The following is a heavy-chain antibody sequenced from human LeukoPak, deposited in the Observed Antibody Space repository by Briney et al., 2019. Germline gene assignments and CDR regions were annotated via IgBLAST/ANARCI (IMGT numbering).Heavy chain of an antibody. V-gene: IGHV3-21*01. Sequence: GGSLRLSCAASGFTFSHYRVNWVRQAPAKGLERVSSRSCSSIDIYYADPVRGRFTISRDNAKNSLYLQMNSLRADDTAVFYCARGSCSGGSCYWAFDLWGQGTMVTVSS. CDR2: RSCSSIDI. CDR3: ARGSCSGGSCYWAFDL. J-gene: IGHJ3*01. CDR1: GFTFSHYR. D-gene: IGHD2-15*01.